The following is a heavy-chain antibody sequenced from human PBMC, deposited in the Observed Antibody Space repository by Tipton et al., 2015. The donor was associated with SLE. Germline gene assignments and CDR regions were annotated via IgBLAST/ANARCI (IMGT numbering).Heavy chain of an antibody. Sequence: TLSLTCAVDGGSFSGYFWSWIRQPPGKGLEWIGAIDHSGSTISNPSLKSRVTISLDTTKKQVSLRVHSVTAADTAIYYCARHGLVPANYFFDYWGQGTQVTVSS. CDR1: GGSFSGYF. D-gene: IGHD2-2*01. J-gene: IGHJ4*02. CDR2: IDHSGST. CDR3: ARHGLVPANYFFDY. V-gene: IGHV4-34*01.